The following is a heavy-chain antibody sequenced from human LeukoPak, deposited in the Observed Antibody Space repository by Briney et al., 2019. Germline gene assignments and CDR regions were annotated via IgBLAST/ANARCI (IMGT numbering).Heavy chain of an antibody. J-gene: IGHJ5*01. Sequence: GGSLRLSCTASGFTFRTYIMAWVRQVPGKGLEWVSAISGDSRTTYYAVPVKGRSTISRDNFRDTLSLQMDTLRADDSAVYYCAKDASPYANYGVRWFDSWGQGTLVTVSS. CDR1: GFTFRTYI. CDR3: AKDASPYANYGVRWFDS. V-gene: IGHV3-23*01. CDR2: ISGDSRTT. D-gene: IGHD4/OR15-4a*01.